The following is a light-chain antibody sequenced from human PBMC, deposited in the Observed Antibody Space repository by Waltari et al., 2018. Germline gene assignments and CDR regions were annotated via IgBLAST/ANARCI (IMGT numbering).Light chain of an antibody. V-gene: IGKV3-11*01. CDR2: DAS. Sequence: EIVLTQSPAILSFSPGERAPLSCRASQRVGTYLAWYQQRPGQSPRLLIYDASYRATGIPARFSGSGSETDFTLTISSLQPEDFAVYYCQQRRSWPLTFGGGTRVQI. CDR1: QRVGTY. CDR3: QQRRSWPLT. J-gene: IGKJ4*01.